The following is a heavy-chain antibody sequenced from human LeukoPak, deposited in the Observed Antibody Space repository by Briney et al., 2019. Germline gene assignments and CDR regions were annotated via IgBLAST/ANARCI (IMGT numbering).Heavy chain of an antibody. Sequence: GGSLRLSCAASGFTFSSYGMHWVRQAPGKGLEWVAAISYDGSNKYYADSVKGRFTISRDNSKNTLYLQMNSLRAEDTAVYYCAKDLGDGGSYWAPDYYYGMDVWGQGTTVTVSS. CDR3: AKDLGDGGSYWAPDYYYGMDV. D-gene: IGHD1-26*01. J-gene: IGHJ6*02. CDR1: GFTFSSYG. V-gene: IGHV3-30*18. CDR2: ISYDGSNK.